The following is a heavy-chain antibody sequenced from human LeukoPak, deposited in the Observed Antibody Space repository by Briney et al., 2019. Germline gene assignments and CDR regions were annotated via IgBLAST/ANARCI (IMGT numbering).Heavy chain of an antibody. CDR2: IIPIFGTA. J-gene: IGHJ3*02. V-gene: IGHV1-69*13. CDR1: AGTFSSYA. Sequence: SVKVSCKASAGTFSSYAISWVRQAPGQGLEWMGGIIPIFGTANYAQKFQGRVTITADESTSTAYMELSSLRSEDTAVYYCARDLSDAFDIWGQGTMVTASS. CDR3: ARDLSDAFDI.